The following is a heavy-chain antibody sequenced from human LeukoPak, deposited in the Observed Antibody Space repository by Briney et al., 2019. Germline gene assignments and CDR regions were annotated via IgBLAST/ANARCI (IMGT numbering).Heavy chain of an antibody. CDR3: ARQRAGHAFDI. CDR2: ISWNSGSI. Sequence: GGSLRLSCAASGFTFDDYAMHWVRQAPGKGLEWVSGISWNSGSIGYADSVKGRFTISRDNAKNLLFLQMNSLRAEDTAVYYCARQRAGHAFDIWGQGTMVTVSS. J-gene: IGHJ3*02. V-gene: IGHV3-9*01. CDR1: GFTFDDYA.